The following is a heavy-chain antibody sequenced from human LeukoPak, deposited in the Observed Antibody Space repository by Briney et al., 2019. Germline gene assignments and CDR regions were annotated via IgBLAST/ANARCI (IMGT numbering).Heavy chain of an antibody. CDR2: IYYSGRN. Sequence: SETLSLTCTVSGGSISSYYWSWIRQPQGPGLEWIGYIYYSGRNNYNPSLKSRVTISVDTSKDQFSLKLSSVTAADTAVYYCARDFRGFVLDYWGQGTLVTVSS. D-gene: IGHD3-3*01. V-gene: IGHV4-59*01. CDR3: ARDFRGFVLDY. CDR1: GGSISSYY. J-gene: IGHJ4*02.